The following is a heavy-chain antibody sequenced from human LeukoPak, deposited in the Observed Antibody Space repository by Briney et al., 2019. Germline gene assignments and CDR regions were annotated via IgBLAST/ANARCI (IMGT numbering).Heavy chain of an antibody. CDR1: GGSISSYY. CDR2: IYTSGST. CDR3: ARGISPKNWFDP. V-gene: IGHV4-4*07. J-gene: IGHJ5*02. Sequence: SETLSLTCTVSGGSISSYYWSWIRQPAGKGLEWIGRIYTSGSTNYNPSLKSRVTMSVDTSKNQFSLKLSSVTAVDTAVYYCARGISPKNWFDPWGQGTLVTVSS.